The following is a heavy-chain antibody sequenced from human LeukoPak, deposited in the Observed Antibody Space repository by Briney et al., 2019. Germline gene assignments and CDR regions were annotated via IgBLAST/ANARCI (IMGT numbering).Heavy chain of an antibody. Sequence: ASVKVSCKASGYTFTDYYMHWVRQAPGQGLEWMGWTNPDSADTHYAQRFLGRVTMTRDTSISTAYMELNRLTSDDTAVYYCARVTQTDYDFDYWGQGTLVTVSS. CDR2: TNPDSADT. V-gene: IGHV1-2*02. CDR1: GYTFTDYY. CDR3: ARVTQTDYDFDY. D-gene: IGHD4-17*01. J-gene: IGHJ4*02.